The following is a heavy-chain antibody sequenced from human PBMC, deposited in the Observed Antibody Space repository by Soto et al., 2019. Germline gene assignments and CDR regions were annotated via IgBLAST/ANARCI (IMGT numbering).Heavy chain of an antibody. V-gene: IGHV4-39*01. Sequence: QLQLQESGPGLVKPSETLSLTCTVSGGSISSSSYYWGWIRQPPGKGLEWIGSIYYSGSTYYNPALKSRVTISVDTSKNQFSLKLSSVTAADTAVYYCASLQTYSSSWSDAFDIWGQGTMVTVSS. CDR2: IYYSGST. CDR3: ASLQTYSSSWSDAFDI. D-gene: IGHD6-13*01. CDR1: GGSISSSSYY. J-gene: IGHJ3*02.